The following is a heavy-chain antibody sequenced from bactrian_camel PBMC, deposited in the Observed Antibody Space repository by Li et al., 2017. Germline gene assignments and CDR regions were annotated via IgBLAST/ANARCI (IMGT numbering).Heavy chain of an antibody. V-gene: IGHV3S54*01. Sequence: HVQLVESGGGSVQAGQSLRLSCAASEFTASGSCMGWYRQAPGKEREGVAAIYTDGGSTYYADSVKGRFTISRDNAKNTLYLQMNSLKSEDTALYYCVAVYVVNDEVVADFGYWGQGTQVTVSS. CDR1: EFTASGSC. CDR3: VAVYVVNDEVVADFGY. J-gene: IGHJ6*01. D-gene: IGHD3*01. CDR2: IYTDGGST.